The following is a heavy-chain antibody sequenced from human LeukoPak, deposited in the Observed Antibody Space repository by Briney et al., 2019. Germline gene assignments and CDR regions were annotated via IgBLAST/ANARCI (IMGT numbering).Heavy chain of an antibody. J-gene: IGHJ4*02. Sequence: ASVKVSCKASGYTFTGYYMHWVRQAPGQGLEWMGRINANSGGTEYAQNFQGRVTMTRDTSISTASMELSRLTSDDTAVYYCARDLSSTSNWELDYWGQGTLVTVSS. V-gene: IGHV1-2*06. CDR2: INANSGGT. D-gene: IGHD7-27*01. CDR1: GYTFTGYY. CDR3: ARDLSSTSNWELDY.